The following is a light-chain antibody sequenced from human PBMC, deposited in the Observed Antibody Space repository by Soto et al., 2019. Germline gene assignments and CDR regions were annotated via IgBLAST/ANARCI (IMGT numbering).Light chain of an antibody. CDR3: GTWDSSLSAEV. Sequence: QSVLTQPPSVSAAPGQKVTISCSGSSSNLGNNYVSWYQQLPGTAPKVLIYENNIRPSGIPDRFSGSKSGTSATLGITGLQTGDEADYYSGTWDSSLSAEVFGGGTKLTVL. J-gene: IGLJ2*01. CDR2: ENN. V-gene: IGLV1-51*02. CDR1: SSNLGNNY.